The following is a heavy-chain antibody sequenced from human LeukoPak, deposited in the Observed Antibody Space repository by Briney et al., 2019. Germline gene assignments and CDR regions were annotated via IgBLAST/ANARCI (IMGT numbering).Heavy chain of an antibody. D-gene: IGHD4-11*01. J-gene: IGHJ6*03. CDR1: GGTFSSYA. CDR3: ARGGPMTTDFYYYMDV. Sequence: ASVKVSCKASGGTFSSYAISWVRQAPGQGLEWMGWISAYNGNTNYAQKLQGRVTMTTDTSTSTACMELRSLRSDDTAVYYCARGGPMTTDFYYYMDVWGKGTTVTVSS. CDR2: ISAYNGNT. V-gene: IGHV1-18*01.